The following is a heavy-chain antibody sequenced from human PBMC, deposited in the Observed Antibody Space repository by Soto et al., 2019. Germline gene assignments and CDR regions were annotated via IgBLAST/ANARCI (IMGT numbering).Heavy chain of an antibody. V-gene: IGHV1-8*01. CDR1: GYTFTSYD. J-gene: IGHJ3*02. D-gene: IGHD2-2*02. Sequence: ASVKVSCKASGYTFTSYDINWARQATGQGLEWMGWMNPNSGNTGYAQKFQGRVTMTRNTSISTAYMELSSLRSEDTAVYYCARPALYGRVRVAFDIWGQGTMVNVSS. CDR2: MNPNSGNT. CDR3: ARPALYGRVRVAFDI.